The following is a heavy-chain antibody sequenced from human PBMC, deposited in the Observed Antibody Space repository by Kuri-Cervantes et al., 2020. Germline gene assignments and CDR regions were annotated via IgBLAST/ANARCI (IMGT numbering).Heavy chain of an antibody. Sequence: TFGDYAMSWIRQPPGKGLEWIGYIYYSGSTYYNPSLKSRVTISVDTSKNKFTLKLSAVTAADTAVYYCVRGGEMSRLTIDYWGQGTLVTVSS. D-gene: IGHD2-2*01. J-gene: IGHJ4*02. CDR2: IYYSGST. V-gene: IGHV4-30-4*08. CDR3: VRGGEMSRLTIDY. CDR1: TFGDYA.